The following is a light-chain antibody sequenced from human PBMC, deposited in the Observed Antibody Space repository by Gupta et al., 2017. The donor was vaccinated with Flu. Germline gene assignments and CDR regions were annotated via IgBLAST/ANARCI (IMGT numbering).Light chain of an antibody. J-gene: IGKJ2*03. Sequence: DRVTITCRASQSIDNWLAWYQQKPGKAPKLLIYQASILESGVPSRFSGSGSGTEFTLTINCLQADDFAAYYYQQYSSYSGYSFGQGTKVEIK. CDR2: QAS. V-gene: IGKV1-5*03. CDR3: QQYSSYSGYS. CDR1: QSIDNW.